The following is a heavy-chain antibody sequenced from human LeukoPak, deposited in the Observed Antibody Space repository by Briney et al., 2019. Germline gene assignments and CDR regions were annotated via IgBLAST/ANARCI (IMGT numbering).Heavy chain of an antibody. Sequence: PSETLSLTCTVSGGSITSYYVSWIRQPPGKGLEWIGYISYTGSTDYNPSLKTRVTISVDMSKNQFSLKASSVTAADTAVYYCARGSVYFDSWGQGTLVIVPP. CDR1: GGSITSYY. J-gene: IGHJ4*02. CDR2: ISYTGST. V-gene: IGHV4-59*01. CDR3: ARGSVYFDS.